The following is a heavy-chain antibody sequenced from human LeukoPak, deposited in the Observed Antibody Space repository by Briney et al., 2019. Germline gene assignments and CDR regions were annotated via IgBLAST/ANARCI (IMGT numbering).Heavy chain of an antibody. CDR2: ISVYSGNT. V-gene: IGHV1-18*01. D-gene: IGHD5-24*01. Sequence: ASVKVSCKASGGTFSSYAISWVRQAPGQGLEWMGWISVYSGNTNYAQNLQGRLTITTDTSTSTAYMELRSLRSDDTAVYYCARDRGSEMPTIIDYWAQGTLVTLSS. J-gene: IGHJ4*02. CDR3: ARDRGSEMPTIIDY. CDR1: GGTFSSYA.